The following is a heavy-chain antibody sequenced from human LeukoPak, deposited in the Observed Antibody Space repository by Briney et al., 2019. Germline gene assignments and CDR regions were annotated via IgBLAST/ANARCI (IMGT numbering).Heavy chain of an antibody. CDR2: IYYSGST. CDR3: ARRTYNWNEYFFDH. D-gene: IGHD1-1*01. V-gene: IGHV4-59*08. CDR1: GGSMSGYY. J-gene: IGHJ4*02. Sequence: PSETLSLTCTISGGSMSGYYWSWIRQSPGKGLEWIGYIYYSGSTNYNPSLKSRVTISVDTSKNQFSLKLSSVTAADTAVYYCARRTYNWNEYFFDHWGQGTLATVSS.